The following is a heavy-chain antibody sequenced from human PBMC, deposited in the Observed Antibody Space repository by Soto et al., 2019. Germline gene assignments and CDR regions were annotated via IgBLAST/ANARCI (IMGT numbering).Heavy chain of an antibody. D-gene: IGHD6-19*01. CDR3: ARQGDSSGWYGGYYYYYYGMDV. CDR2: IYYSGST. V-gene: IGHV4-39*01. J-gene: IGHJ6*02. CDR1: GGSISSDY. Sequence: PSETLSLTCTVSGGSISSDYWGWIRQPPGKGLEWIGSIYYSGSTYYNPSLKSRVTISVDTSKNQFSLKLSSVTAADTAVYYCARQGDSSGWYGGYYYYYYGMDVWGQGTTVTVSS.